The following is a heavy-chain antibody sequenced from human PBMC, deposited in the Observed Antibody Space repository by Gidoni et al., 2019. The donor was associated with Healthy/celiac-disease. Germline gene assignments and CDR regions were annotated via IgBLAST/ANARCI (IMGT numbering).Heavy chain of an antibody. J-gene: IGHJ4*02. D-gene: IGHD4-17*01. CDR3: ARGRTNNYGDYLGYDY. Sequence: QVQLVQSGAEVKKPGASVKVSCKASGYTFTSYDITWVRQATGQGLEWMGWMTPNSGNTGYAQKFQGRVTMTRNTSISTAYMELSSLRSEDTAVYYCARGRTNNYGDYLGYDYWGQGTLVTVSS. CDR1: GYTFTSYD. CDR2: MTPNSGNT. V-gene: IGHV1-8*01.